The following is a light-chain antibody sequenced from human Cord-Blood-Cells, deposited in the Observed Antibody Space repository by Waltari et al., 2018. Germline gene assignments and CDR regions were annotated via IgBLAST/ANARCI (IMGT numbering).Light chain of an antibody. CDR2: AVS. J-gene: IGLJ3*02. Sequence: QSALTQPPSASGSPGQSVTISCTGTSSDVGGYNYVSWYQQHPGKAPKLMIYAVSKRPSGVPCGFPVSKSGNTASLTVSGLQAEDDADYYCSSYAGSNNWVFGGGTKLTVL. V-gene: IGLV2-8*01. CDR3: SSYAGSNNWV. CDR1: SSDVGGYNY.